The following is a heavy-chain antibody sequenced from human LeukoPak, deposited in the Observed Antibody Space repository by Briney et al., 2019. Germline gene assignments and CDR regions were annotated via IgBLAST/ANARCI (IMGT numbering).Heavy chain of an antibody. D-gene: IGHD6-19*01. CDR2: ISAYNGNT. V-gene: IGHV1-18*01. Sequence: GASVKVSCKASGGTFSSYAISWVRQAPGQGLEWMGWISAYNGNTNYAQKLQGRVTMTTDTSTSTAYVELRSLRSDDTAVYYCARDLYGIAVAGYYYYYYMDVWGKGTTVTVSS. CDR3: ARDLYGIAVAGYYYYYYMDV. J-gene: IGHJ6*03. CDR1: GGTFSSYA.